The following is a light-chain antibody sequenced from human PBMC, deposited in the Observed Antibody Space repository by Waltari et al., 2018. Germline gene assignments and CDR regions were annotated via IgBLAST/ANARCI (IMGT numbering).Light chain of an antibody. CDR3: HQYYTTPYT. V-gene: IGKV1-6*01. Sequence: AIQMTQSPSSLSASVGDRVTITCRASQGFRNDLGWYKQKPGKAPKLLIYAASSLQSGVPSSFSGSGSGTDFTLTISSLQAEDVAVYYCHQYYTTPYTFGQGTKLEIK. CDR2: AAS. CDR1: QGFRND. J-gene: IGKJ2*01.